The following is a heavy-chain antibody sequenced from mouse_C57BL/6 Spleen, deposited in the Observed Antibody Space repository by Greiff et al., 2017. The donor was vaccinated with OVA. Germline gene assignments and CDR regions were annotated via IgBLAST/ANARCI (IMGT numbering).Heavy chain of an antibody. Sequence: QVQLQQPGAELVMPGASVKLSCKASGYTFTSYWMHWVKQRPGQGLEWIGEIDPSDSYTNYNQKFKGKSTLTADKSSSTAYMQLSSLTSEDSAVYENCSNPYAMDYWGQGTSVTVSS. CDR2: IDPSDSYT. V-gene: IGHV1-69*01. CDR1: GYTFTSYW. J-gene: IGHJ4*01. CDR3: CSNPYAMDY. D-gene: IGHD2-5*01.